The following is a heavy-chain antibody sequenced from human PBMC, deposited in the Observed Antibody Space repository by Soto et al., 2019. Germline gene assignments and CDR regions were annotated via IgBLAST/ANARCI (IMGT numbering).Heavy chain of an antibody. V-gene: IGHV1-2*02. CDR3: ARDSPYYYDSSGYSFDY. J-gene: IGHJ4*02. D-gene: IGHD3-22*01. Sequence: ASVKVSCKASGYTFTGYYMHWVRQAPGQGLEWMGWINPNSGGTNYAQKFQGRVTMTRDTSISTAYMELSRLRSDDTAVYYCARDSPYYYDSSGYSFDYWGQGALVTVSS. CDR2: INPNSGGT. CDR1: GYTFTGYY.